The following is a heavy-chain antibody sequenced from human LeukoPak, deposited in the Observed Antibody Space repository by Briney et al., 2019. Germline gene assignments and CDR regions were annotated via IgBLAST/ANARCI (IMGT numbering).Heavy chain of an antibody. V-gene: IGHV1-2*02. Sequence: ASVKVSCKTSGYTFTASYMHWVRQASGQGLEWMGWINPNSGETNYAPKFQGRVTMTRDTSISTAYMEVTGLTSDDTAIYYCARVLGSRVDPWGQGTLVTVSS. CDR3: ARVLGSRVDP. CDR1: GYTFTASY. CDR2: INPNSGET. J-gene: IGHJ5*02.